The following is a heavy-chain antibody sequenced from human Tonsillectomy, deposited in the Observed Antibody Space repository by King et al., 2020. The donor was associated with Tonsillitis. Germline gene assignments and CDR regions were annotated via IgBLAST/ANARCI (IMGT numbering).Heavy chain of an antibody. J-gene: IGHJ3*02. CDR1: GFTFSSYA. D-gene: IGHD3-10*01. CDR2: ISYDGSNK. CDR3: ARVFPYRMVRGFIVDDAFDI. V-gene: IGHV3-30*04. Sequence: QLVQSGGGVVQPGRSLRLSCAASGFTFSSYAMHWVRQAPGKGLEWVAVISYDGSNKYYADSVKGRFTISRDNSKNTPYLQMNSLRAEDTAVYYCARVFPYRMVRGFIVDDAFDIWGQGTMVTVSS.